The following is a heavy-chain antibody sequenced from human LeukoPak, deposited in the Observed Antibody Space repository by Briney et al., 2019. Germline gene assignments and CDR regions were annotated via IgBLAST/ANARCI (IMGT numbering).Heavy chain of an antibody. J-gene: IGHJ2*01. D-gene: IGHD3-10*01. V-gene: IGHV4-61*02. CDR3: ARASYYYGSGDWYFDL. Sequence: SETLSLTCTVSGGSISSGSYYWSWIRQPAGKGLEWIGRIYTSGSTNYNPSLKSRVTISVDTSKNQFSLKLSSVTAADTAVYYCARASYYYGSGDWYFDLWGRGTLVTVSS. CDR2: IYTSGST. CDR1: GGSISSGSYY.